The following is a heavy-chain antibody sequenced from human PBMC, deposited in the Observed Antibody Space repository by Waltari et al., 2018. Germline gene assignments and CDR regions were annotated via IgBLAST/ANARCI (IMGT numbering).Heavy chain of an antibody. Sequence: QVQLVQSGAEVKKPGSSVKVSCKASGGTFSSYAISWVRQAAGQGLEWMGGIIPIFCTANYAQKVHGRVTLTADESTSTAYMELSSLRSEDTAVYYCARARRVRGVVYYYGMDVWGQGTTVTVSS. J-gene: IGHJ6*02. CDR1: GGTFSSYA. V-gene: IGHV1-69*12. CDR2: IIPIFCTA. D-gene: IGHD3-10*01. CDR3: ARARRVRGVVYYYGMDV.